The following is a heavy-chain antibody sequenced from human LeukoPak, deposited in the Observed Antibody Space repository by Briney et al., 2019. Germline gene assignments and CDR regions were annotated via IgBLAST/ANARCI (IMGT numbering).Heavy chain of an antibody. CDR2: ISYSGST. J-gene: IGHJ2*01. CDR3: ATDGNFDL. CDR1: GGSISSYY. D-gene: IGHD1-26*01. V-gene: IGHV4-59*01. Sequence: SETLSLTCTVSGGSISSYYWSWIRQPPGKGLEWIGYISYSGSTSYNPSLRSRVTISVDTSKNQFFLKLSSVTAADTAVYYCATDGNFDLWGRGTLVTVSS.